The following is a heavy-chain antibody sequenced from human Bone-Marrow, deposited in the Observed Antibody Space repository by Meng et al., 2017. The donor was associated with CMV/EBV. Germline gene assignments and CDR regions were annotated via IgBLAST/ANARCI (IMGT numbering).Heavy chain of an antibody. D-gene: IGHD4-11*01. V-gene: IGHV1-2*02. CDR1: GYTFTSYG. J-gene: IGHJ4*01. CDR3: ARDDYNNYGEYVN. CDR2: IKPSSGET. Sequence: ASVKVSCKASGYTFTSYGISWVRQAPGQGLEWMGWIKPSSGETSSAQKFQGRLTMTRITSISTVYMELTSLRSDDAAVYYCARDDYNNYGEYVNWGHGTLVTVSS.